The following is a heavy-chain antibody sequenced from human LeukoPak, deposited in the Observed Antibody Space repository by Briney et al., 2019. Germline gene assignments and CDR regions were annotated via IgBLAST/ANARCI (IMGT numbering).Heavy chain of an antibody. V-gene: IGHV1-69*05. Sequence: ASVKVSCKASGGTFSSYAISWVRQVPGQGLEWMGGIIPIFGTANYAQKFQGRVTITTDESTSTAYMELSSLRSEDTAVYYCARGYCSSTSCYDDYWGQGTLGTVSS. J-gene: IGHJ4*02. CDR3: ARGYCSSTSCYDDY. D-gene: IGHD2-2*01. CDR1: GGTFSSYA. CDR2: IIPIFGTA.